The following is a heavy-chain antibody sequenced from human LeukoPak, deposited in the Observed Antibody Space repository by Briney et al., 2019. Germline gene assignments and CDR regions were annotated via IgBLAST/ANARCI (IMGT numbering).Heavy chain of an antibody. J-gene: IGHJ4*02. CDR3: GRGGAYSGYDYFDS. CDR2: FVPVVNSP. D-gene: IGHD5-12*01. Sequence: ASVKLSRTVSGATFSTFAINWVRHAPGQGLEWMGGFVPVVNSPNYAQQFQGRVTFTADESTNTAYLELRSLRSEDTAVYYGGRGGAYSGYDYFDSWGQGTLVSVSS. CDR1: GATFSTFA. V-gene: IGHV1-69*13.